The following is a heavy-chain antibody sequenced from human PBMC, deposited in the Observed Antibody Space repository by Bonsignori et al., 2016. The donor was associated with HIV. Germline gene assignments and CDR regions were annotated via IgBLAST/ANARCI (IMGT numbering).Heavy chain of an antibody. CDR2: ISSSSSYI. CDR3: ARDGPLWGFGDYYYYMDV. J-gene: IGHJ6*03. V-gene: IGHV3-21*01. D-gene: IGHD3-10*01. Sequence: GESLKISCAASGFTFSSYSMNWVRQAPGKGLEWVSSISSSSSYIYYADSVKGRFTISRDNAKNSLYLQMNSLRAEDTAVYYCARDGPLWGFGDYYYYMDVWGKGTTVTVSS. CDR1: GFTFSSYS.